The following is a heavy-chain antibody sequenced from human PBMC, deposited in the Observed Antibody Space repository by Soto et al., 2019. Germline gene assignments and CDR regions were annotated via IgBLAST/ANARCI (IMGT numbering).Heavy chain of an antibody. V-gene: IGHV4-34*01. D-gene: IGHD6-19*01. CDR3: ARLAVAGTEYYYYYGMDV. CDR2: INHSGST. Sequence: SETLSLTCAVYGGSFSGYYWSWIRQPPGKGLEWIGEINHSGSTNYNPSLKSRVTISVDTSKNQFPLKLSSVTAADTAVYYCARLAVAGTEYYYYYGMDVWGQGTTVTVSS. J-gene: IGHJ6*02. CDR1: GGSFSGYY.